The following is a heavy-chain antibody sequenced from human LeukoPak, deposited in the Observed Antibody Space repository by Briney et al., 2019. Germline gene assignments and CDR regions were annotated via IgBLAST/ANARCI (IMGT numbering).Heavy chain of an antibody. CDR2: IYSCGST. D-gene: IGHD1-26*01. Sequence: GGSLRLSCAASGFTVSSNYMSWVRQAPGKGLEWVSVIYSCGSTYYADSVKGRFTIPRDNSKNTLYLQMNSLRAEDTAMYYCAKSHMVGATAFDYCGQGTLVTVSS. CDR1: GFTVSSNY. J-gene: IGHJ4*02. CDR3: AKSHMVGATAFDY. V-gene: IGHV3-53*01.